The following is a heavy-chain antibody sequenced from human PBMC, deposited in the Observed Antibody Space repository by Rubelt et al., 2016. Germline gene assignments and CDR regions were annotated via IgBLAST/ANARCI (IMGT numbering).Heavy chain of an antibody. CDR1: GGSISSSSYY. V-gene: IGHV4-39*07. CDR3: ARGLGAPKYYYDSSGYYF. J-gene: IGHJ4*02. D-gene: IGHD3-22*01. CDR2: IYYSGST. Sequence: QVQLQESGPGLVKPSQTLSLTCTVSGGSISSSSYYWGWIRQPPGKGLEWIGSIYYSGSTSYNPSRKGWVTISVDTSKNQFSLKLSSVTAADTAVYYCARGLGAPKYYYDSSGYYFWGQGTLVTVSS.